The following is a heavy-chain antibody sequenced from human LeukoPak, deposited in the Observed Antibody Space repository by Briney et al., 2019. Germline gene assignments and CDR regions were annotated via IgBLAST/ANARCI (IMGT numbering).Heavy chain of an antibody. CDR1: GFTFDDYS. D-gene: IGHD6-13*01. V-gene: IGHV3-9*01. J-gene: IGHJ3*02. CDR3: AKAALSSSWYSGAFDI. CDR2: ISWNSGSI. Sequence: GRSLSLSCAAAGFTFDDYSIDWVRQAPGKGLGWAAGISWNSGSIGYADSVKGRFIISRDNAKNSLYLQMNSLRAEDTALYYCAKAALSSSWYSGAFDIWGQGTMVTVSS.